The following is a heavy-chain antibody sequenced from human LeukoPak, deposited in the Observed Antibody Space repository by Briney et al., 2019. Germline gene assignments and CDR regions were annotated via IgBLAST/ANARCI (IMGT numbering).Heavy chain of an antibody. CDR2: ISAYNGNT. D-gene: IGHD1-26*01. J-gene: IGHJ1*01. CDR1: GYTFTSYG. Sequence: SVKVSCKASGYTFTSYGISWVRQAPGQGLEWMGWISAYNGNTNYAQKLQGRVTMTIDTSTSTAYMELRSLRSEDTAMYYCARVVVGATPLVQHWGQGTLVTVSS. V-gene: IGHV1-18*01. CDR3: ARVVVGATPLVQH.